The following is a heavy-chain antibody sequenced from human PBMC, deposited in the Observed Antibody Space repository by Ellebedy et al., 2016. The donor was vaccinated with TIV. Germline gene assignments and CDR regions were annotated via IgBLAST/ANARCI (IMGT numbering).Heavy chain of an antibody. CDR1: GVSFSGYY. D-gene: IGHD2-2*01. Sequence: SETLSLXXAVYGVSFSGYYWSWIRQPPGKGLEWIGEINHSGSTNYNPSLKSRVTISVDTSKNQFSLKLSSVTAADTAVYYCARGGYQLLAYYYYGMDVWGQGTTVTVSS. J-gene: IGHJ6*02. CDR3: ARGGYQLLAYYYYGMDV. V-gene: IGHV4-34*01. CDR2: INHSGST.